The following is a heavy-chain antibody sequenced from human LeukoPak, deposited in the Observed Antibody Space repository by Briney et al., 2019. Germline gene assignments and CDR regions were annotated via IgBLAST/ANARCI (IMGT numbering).Heavy chain of an antibody. J-gene: IGHJ6*03. Sequence: GGSPRLSCAASEFTFFTYWMTWVRQAPGKGLEWVANIKQDGSEKYYVDSVKGRFTISRDNAKNSLYLQMNSLRVEDTAVYYCARAGRKSRGVDIVRKKETGYYYYLDVWGKGTTVTVSS. D-gene: IGHD2-15*01. CDR1: EFTFFTYW. CDR2: IKQDGSEK. CDR3: ARAGRKSRGVDIVRKKETGYYYYLDV. V-gene: IGHV3-7*01.